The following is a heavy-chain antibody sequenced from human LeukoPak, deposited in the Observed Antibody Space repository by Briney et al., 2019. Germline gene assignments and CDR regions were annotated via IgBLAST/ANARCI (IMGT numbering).Heavy chain of an antibody. J-gene: IGHJ6*03. Sequence: SETLSLTCTVSGGSISSSSYHRGWIRQPPGKGLEWIGSIYYSGSTYYNPSLKSRVTISVDTSKNQFSLKLSSVTAADTAVYYCARLHFGGNYGYYYYYMDVWGKGTTVTISS. CDR1: GGSISSSSYH. D-gene: IGHD4-23*01. CDR2: IYYSGST. V-gene: IGHV4-39*01. CDR3: ARLHFGGNYGYYYYYMDV.